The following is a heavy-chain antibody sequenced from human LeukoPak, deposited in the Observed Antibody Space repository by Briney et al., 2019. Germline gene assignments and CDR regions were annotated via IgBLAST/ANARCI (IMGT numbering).Heavy chain of an antibody. J-gene: IGHJ4*02. CDR1: GYSISSNYY. CDR2: IYHSGST. V-gene: IGHV4-38-2*02. D-gene: IGHD3-16*02. Sequence: SETLSLTCTVSGYSISSNYYWGWIRQPPGKGLEWIGSIYHSGSTYYNPSLKSRVTIAVDTSKDQFSLKMSSVTAADTAVYYCARDGESYDYVWGSYPPYYFDYWGQGTLVTVSS. CDR3: ARDGESYDYVWGSYPPYYFDY.